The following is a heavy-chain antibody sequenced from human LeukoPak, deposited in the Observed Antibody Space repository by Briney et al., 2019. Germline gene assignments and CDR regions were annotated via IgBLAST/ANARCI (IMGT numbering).Heavy chain of an antibody. CDR1: GFTFSSFA. CDR3: AKDRSLGITSWFDP. CDR2: ISGAGGST. V-gene: IGHV3-23*01. Sequence: GGSLRVSCAASGFTFSSFAMSCVRQSPGKGLEWVSSISGAGGSTYYADSVKGRFTISRDNSKNTLYLQMNSLRAEDTAVYYCAKDRSLGITSWFDPWGQGTLVTVSS. D-gene: IGHD3-22*01. J-gene: IGHJ5*02.